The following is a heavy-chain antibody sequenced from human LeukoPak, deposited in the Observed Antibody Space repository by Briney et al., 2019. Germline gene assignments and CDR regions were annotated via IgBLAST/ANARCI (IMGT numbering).Heavy chain of an antibody. V-gene: IGHV3-7*03. Sequence: PGGSLRLSCAASGFTFRSYWMRWVRQAPGKGLEWVANIKFDGSEKYYTDSVRGRFTVSRDNAKKSLHLEMSRLRAEDTAVYYCARDGYFFAMDVWGQGTTVTVSS. CDR1: GFTFRSYW. J-gene: IGHJ6*02. CDR2: IKFDGSEK. CDR3: ARDGYFFAMDV. D-gene: IGHD2-2*03.